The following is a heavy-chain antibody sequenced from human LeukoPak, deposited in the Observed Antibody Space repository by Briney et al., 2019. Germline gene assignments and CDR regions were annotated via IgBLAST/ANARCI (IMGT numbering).Heavy chain of an antibody. CDR1: GFTFSSYG. CDR2: ISSTGTTM. V-gene: IGHV3-48*01. Sequence: GGSLRLSCAASGFTFSSYGMHWVRQAPGKGLEWVSYISSTGTTMYYADSVKGRFTISRDNAKNSVFLQMNSLRAEDTAVYYCARISGIAARHWGQGTLVTVSS. CDR3: ARISGIAARH. J-gene: IGHJ4*02. D-gene: IGHD6-6*01.